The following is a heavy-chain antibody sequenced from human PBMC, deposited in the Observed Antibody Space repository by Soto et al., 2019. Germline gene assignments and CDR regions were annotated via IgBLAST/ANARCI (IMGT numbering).Heavy chain of an antibody. D-gene: IGHD2-8*01. J-gene: IGHJ6*02. CDR1: GGSFSGYY. CDR3: ARTVCVYYYGMDV. CDR2: INHSGST. V-gene: IGHV4-34*01. Sequence: TCAVYGGSFSGYYWSWIRQPPGKGLEWIGEINHSGSTNYNPSLKSRVTISVDTSKNQFSLKLSSVTAADTAVYYCARTVCVYYYGMDVWGQGTTVTVSS.